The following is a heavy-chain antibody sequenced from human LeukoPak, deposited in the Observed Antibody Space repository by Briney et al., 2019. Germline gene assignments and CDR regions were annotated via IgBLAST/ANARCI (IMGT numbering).Heavy chain of an antibody. Sequence: PGGSLRLSCAASGFSISSNFMSWVRQAPGKGLEWVSVIYSGGTTYYADSVKGRFTISRDNSKNTLYLQMNSLRAEDTAVYYCAPTGTTGFGYFDYWGQGTLVTVSS. CDR1: GFSISSNF. J-gene: IGHJ4*02. CDR3: APTGTTGFGYFDY. CDR2: IYSGGTT. D-gene: IGHD1-1*01. V-gene: IGHV3-53*05.